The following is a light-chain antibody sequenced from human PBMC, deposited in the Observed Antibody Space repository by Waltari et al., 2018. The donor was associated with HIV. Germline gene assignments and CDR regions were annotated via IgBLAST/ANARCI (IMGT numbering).Light chain of an antibody. CDR3: ATWDDSLNGVL. Sequence: SVLTQPPSASGPPGQKVTISCSGSSPNIGSNSVFWYQQLPGAAPKLLIYRDTQRPSGVPDRFSGSKSGTSASLAISGLRSEDEAVYSCATWDDSLNGVLFGGGTNLNVL. CDR2: RDT. CDR1: SPNIGSNS. V-gene: IGLV1-47*01. J-gene: IGLJ2*01.